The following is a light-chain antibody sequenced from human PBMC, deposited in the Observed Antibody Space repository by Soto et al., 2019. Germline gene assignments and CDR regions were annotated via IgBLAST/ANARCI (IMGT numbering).Light chain of an antibody. CDR2: AAS. J-gene: IGKJ1*01. Sequence: DIQMTQSPSSLSASVGDRVTINCRASQVINNYLAWYQQKPGKVPKLLIYAASTLQSGVPFRFSGSGSGTDFTLTISSLQPEDVATYYCQKYNSAPWTFGQGTKVEIK. CDR1: QVINNY. V-gene: IGKV1-27*01. CDR3: QKYNSAPWT.